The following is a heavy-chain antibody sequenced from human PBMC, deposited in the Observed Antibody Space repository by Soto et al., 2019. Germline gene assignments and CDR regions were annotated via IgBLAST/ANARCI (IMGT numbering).Heavy chain of an antibody. J-gene: IGHJ4*02. CDR3: ARDGADIVATKSISSYIDY. Sequence: GGSLRLSCAASGFTFSSYAMHWVRQAPGKGLEWVAVISYDGSNKYYADSVKGRFTISRDNSKNTLYLQMNSLRAEDTAVYYCARDGADIVATKSISSYIDYWGQGTLVTVS. V-gene: IGHV3-30-3*01. D-gene: IGHD5-12*01. CDR1: GFTFSSYA. CDR2: ISYDGSNK.